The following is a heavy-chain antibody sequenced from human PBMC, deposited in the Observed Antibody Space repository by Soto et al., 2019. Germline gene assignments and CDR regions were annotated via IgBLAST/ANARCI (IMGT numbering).Heavy chain of an antibody. CDR3: AAGGDSSSWTNPADY. V-gene: IGHV3-33*01. Sequence: PGGSLRLSCAASGFTFSSYGMHWVRQAPGKGLEWVAVIWYDGSNKYYADSVKGRFTISRDNSKNTLYLQMNSLRAEDTAVYYCAAGGDSSSWTNPADYWGQGTLVTVSS. CDR1: GFTFSSYG. D-gene: IGHD6-13*01. J-gene: IGHJ4*02. CDR2: IWYDGSNK.